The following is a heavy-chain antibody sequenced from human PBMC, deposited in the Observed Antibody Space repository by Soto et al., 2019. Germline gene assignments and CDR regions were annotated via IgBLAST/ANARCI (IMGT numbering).Heavy chain of an antibody. CDR2: IWYDGSIK. D-gene: IGHD6-13*01. V-gene: IGHV3-33*01. CDR3: SRAYSNSWGFDY. J-gene: IGHJ4*02. CDR1: GFTFSSYG. Sequence: QVQLVESGGGVIQPGRSLRLSCAASGFTFSSYGMHWVRQAPGKGLEWVAVIWYDGSIKNYADSVKGRFTVSRDNSKYTLYLQMNSLRGEDTAVYYCSRAYSNSWGFDYWGQGTLVTVSS.